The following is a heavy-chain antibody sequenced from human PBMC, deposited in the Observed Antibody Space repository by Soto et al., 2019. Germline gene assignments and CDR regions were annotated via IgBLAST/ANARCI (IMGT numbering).Heavy chain of an antibody. J-gene: IGHJ6*02. D-gene: IGHD6-13*01. Sequence: PGGSLRLSCAASGFTFSSYSMNWVRQAPGKGLEWVSSISSSSSYIYYADSVKGRFSISRDNAKNSLYLQMNSLRAEDTAVYYCARVLLAAAGGQYYYYYYGMDVWGQGTTVTVSS. CDR3: ARVLLAAAGGQYYYYYYGMDV. CDR2: ISSSSSYI. CDR1: GFTFSSYS. V-gene: IGHV3-21*01.